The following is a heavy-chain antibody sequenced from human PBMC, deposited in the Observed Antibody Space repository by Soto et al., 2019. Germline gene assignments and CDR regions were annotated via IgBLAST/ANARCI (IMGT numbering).Heavy chain of an antibody. CDR2: INHSEST. CDR1: GGSFSDYY. D-gene: IGHD3-10*01. Sequence: PSETLSLTCAVYGGSFSDYYWSWIRQPPGKGLEWIGEINHSESTNYNPPLKSRVTISVDISKNQFSLKLSSVTAADTAVYYCARGVVRRVIIQYTSFFDYWGLGTPVTVSS. J-gene: IGHJ4*02. CDR3: ARGVVRRVIIQYTSFFDY. V-gene: IGHV4-34*01.